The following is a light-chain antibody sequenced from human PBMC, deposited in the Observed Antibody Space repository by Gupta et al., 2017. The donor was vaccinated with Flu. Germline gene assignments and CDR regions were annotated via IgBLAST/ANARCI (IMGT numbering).Light chain of an antibody. Sequence: DVVMTQSPLSLPVTLGQPASISCRSSQSLVSSDGNTYLNWFHQRPGQSPRRLIYKVSNRDYGVPDRFSGSASGTDYTLKISRVEAEDVGIYYCMQGTYWPRTFGPGTKVEIK. CDR1: QSLVSSDGNTY. V-gene: IGKV2-30*01. J-gene: IGKJ1*01. CDR2: KVS. CDR3: MQGTYWPRT.